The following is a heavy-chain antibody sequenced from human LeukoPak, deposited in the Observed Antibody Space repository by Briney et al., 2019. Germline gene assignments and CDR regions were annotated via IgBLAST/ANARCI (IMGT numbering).Heavy chain of an antibody. CDR1: GFTFDDFA. V-gene: IGHV3-43*02. J-gene: IGHJ4*02. CDR2: ISGDGGST. Sequence: QPGGSLRLSCAASGFTFDDFAMHWVRQAPGKGLECVSLISGDGGSTYHADSVKGRFSISRDNSKNSLYLQMNRLRVEDTALYYCAKDNWVATRGHYGFDSWGQGTLVTVSS. CDR3: AKDNWVATRGHYGFDS. D-gene: IGHD5-12*01.